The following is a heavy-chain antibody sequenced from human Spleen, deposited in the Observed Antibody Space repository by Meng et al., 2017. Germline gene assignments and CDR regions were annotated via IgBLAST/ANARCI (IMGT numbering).Heavy chain of an antibody. CDR1: GYSFTGYF. CDR3: ARAQYGDDYWYFDL. J-gene: IGHJ2*01. CDR2: INPHSDGT. Sequence: QVQLGQSGDEVTTPGASVKVSCKASGYSFTGYFIHWVRQAPGQGPEWMGRINPHSDGTNYAQKFQGRVTMTRDTSTSTAYMELNSLRAEDTAVYYCARAQYGDDYWYFDLWGRGTLVTVSS. D-gene: IGHD4-17*01. V-gene: IGHV1-2*06.